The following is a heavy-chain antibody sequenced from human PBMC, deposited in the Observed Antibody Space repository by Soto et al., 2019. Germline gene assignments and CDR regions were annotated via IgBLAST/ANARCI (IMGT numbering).Heavy chain of an antibody. CDR2: ISGGGDGT. J-gene: IGHJ3*02. CDR1: GFTFSNYA. Sequence: EVQLLESGGGLVQPGGSLRLSCEASGFTFSNYAMTWVRQAPGKGLEWVSTISGGGDGTFYADSVKGRFTISRDNSRNTVYLQMNSLRAEDTAVYYCAKKGLGSLTTYCNSGDCHYAFDIWGQGTMVTVSS. D-gene: IGHD2-21*02. CDR3: AKKGLGSLTTYCNSGDCHYAFDI. V-gene: IGHV3-23*01.